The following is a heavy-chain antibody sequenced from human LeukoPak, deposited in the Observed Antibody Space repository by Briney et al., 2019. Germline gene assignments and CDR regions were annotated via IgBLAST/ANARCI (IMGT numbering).Heavy chain of an antibody. CDR1: GGSISSYY. D-gene: IGHD3-22*01. J-gene: IGHJ1*01. CDR2: IYTSGST. V-gene: IGHV4-4*07. CDR3: VGSGYYYVEYFQH. Sequence: SETLSLTCTVSGGSISSYYWSWIRQPAGKGLEWIGRIYTSGSTNYNPSLKSRVTISVDKSKNQFSLKLSSVTAADTAVYYCVGSGYYYVEYFQHWGQGTLVTVSS.